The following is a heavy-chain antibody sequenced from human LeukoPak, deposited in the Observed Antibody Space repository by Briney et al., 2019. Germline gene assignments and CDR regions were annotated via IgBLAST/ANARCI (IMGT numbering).Heavy chain of an antibody. V-gene: IGHV3-7*01. Sequence: GGSLRLSCAASGFTFSSYWMSWVRQAPGKGLEWVANIKQDGSEKYYVDSVKGRFTISRDNAKNSLYLQMNSLRAEDTAVYYCARSAAAAYYYYYYYMDVWGKGTTVTVSS. CDR2: IKQDGSEK. CDR3: ARSAAAAYYYYYYYMDV. D-gene: IGHD6-13*01. CDR1: GFTFSSYW. J-gene: IGHJ6*03.